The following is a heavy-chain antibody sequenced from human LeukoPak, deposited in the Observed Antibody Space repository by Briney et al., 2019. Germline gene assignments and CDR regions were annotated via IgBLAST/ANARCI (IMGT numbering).Heavy chain of an antibody. CDR2: IWYDGSNK. CDR3: AKARLLGLYYYGMDV. Sequence: GGSLRLSCAASGFTFSSYGMHWVRQAPGKGLEWVAVIWYDGSNKYYADSVKGRFTISRDNSKNTLYLQMNSLRAEDTAVYYCAKARLLGLYYYGMDVWGQGTTVTVSS. J-gene: IGHJ6*02. V-gene: IGHV3-30*02. CDR1: GFTFSSYG.